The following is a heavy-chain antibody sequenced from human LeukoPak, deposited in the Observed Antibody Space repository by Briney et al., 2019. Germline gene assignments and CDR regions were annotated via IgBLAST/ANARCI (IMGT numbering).Heavy chain of an antibody. D-gene: IGHD2-15*01. CDR3: AKVRRATLYGEFEF. J-gene: IGHJ4*02. CDR1: GFTFSSYA. V-gene: IGHV3-23*01. Sequence: GGSLRLPCSASGFTFSSYAMSWVRQGAGKGLEWVSGISGSASDTYYADSVKGRFTISRDNSKNTLYLQINSLRAEDTAVYYCAKVRRATLYGEFEFWGQGTLVTVSS. CDR2: ISGSASDT.